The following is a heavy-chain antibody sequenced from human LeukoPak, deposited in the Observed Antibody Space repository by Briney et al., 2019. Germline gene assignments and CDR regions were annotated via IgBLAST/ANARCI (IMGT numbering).Heavy chain of an antibody. Sequence: GSLRLSCAASGFTVSSNYMSWVRQAPGKGLEWVSVIYSGGSTYYADSVKGRFTISRAKNTLYLQMNSLRAEDTAVYYCAKDRDSSGYPTGFDYWGQGTLVTVSS. V-gene: IGHV3-66*01. CDR3: AKDRDSSGYPTGFDY. J-gene: IGHJ4*02. CDR2: IYSGGST. D-gene: IGHD3-22*01. CDR1: GFTVSSNY.